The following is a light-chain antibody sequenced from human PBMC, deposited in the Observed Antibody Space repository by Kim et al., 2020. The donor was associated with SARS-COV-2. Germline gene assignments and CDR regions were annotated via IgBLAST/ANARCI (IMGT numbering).Light chain of an antibody. CDR3: QQSYSMPT. CDR2: AGS. Sequence: SASVGDRVTITCRASQNINIYLNWYQHKPGKAPDLLIYAGSSLLSGVPSRFSGSGSGTDFTLTISSLQPEDFATYYCQQSYSMPTFGQGTKVDMK. V-gene: IGKV1-39*01. J-gene: IGKJ1*01. CDR1: QNINIY.